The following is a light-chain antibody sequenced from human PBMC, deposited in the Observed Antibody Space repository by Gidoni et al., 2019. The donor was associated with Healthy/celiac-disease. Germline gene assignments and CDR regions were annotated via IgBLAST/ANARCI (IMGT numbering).Light chain of an antibody. V-gene: IGKV3-15*01. CDR3: QQYNNWHPMYT. CDR1: QSVSSN. CDR2: GAS. J-gene: IGKJ2*01. Sequence: EIVMTQSPATLSVSPGERATLSCRASQSVSSNLAWYQQKPGQAPRLLIYGASTRATGIPARFSGSGSGTEFTLTISSLQSEDFAVYYCQQYNNWHPMYTFXQXTKLXIK.